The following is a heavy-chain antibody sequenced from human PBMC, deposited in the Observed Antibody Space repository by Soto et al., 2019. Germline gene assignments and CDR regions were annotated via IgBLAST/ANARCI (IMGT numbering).Heavy chain of an antibody. J-gene: IGHJ6*03. D-gene: IGHD3-10*01. CDR1: GYTFTSYD. V-gene: IGHV1-8*01. Sequence: GGPVKVSCKASGYTFTSYDINWVRQATGQGLEWMGWMNPNSGNTGYAQKFQGRVTMTRNTSISTAYMELSSLRSEDTAVYYCARAVYYYGSGSFHYYYYYMDVWGKGTTVTVSS. CDR3: ARAVYYYGSGSFHYYYYYMDV. CDR2: MNPNSGNT.